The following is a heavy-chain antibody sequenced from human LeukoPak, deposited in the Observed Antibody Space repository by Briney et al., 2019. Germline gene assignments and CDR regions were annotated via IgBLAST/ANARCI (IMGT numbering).Heavy chain of an antibody. J-gene: IGHJ4*02. V-gene: IGHV1-69*05. D-gene: IGHD6-19*01. CDR2: IIPMLGTA. CDR1: GGAFSNYG. CDR3: ASTFSIAVAGTLLRDHY. Sequence: SVKVSCKASGGAFSNYGISWVRQAPGQGLEWMGGIIPMLGTANYAQRFQGRVTITTDESTSTAYMEVSSLRSEDTAVYYCASTFSIAVAGTLLRDHYWGQGTLVTVSS.